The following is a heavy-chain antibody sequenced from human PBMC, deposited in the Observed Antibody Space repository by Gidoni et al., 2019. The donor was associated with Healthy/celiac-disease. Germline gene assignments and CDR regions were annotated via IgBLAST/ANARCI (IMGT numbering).Heavy chain of an antibody. D-gene: IGHD5-18*01. CDR3: ARGPQFGTAMDPYGMDV. CDR2: INPNSGGT. J-gene: IGHJ6*02. V-gene: IGHV1-2*02. CDR1: GYTFTGYY. Sequence: QVQLVQSGAEVKKPGASVKVSCKASGYTFTGYYMHWVRQAPGQGLEWMGWINPNSGGTNYAQKFQGRVTMTRDTSISTAYMELSRLRSDDTAVYYCARGPQFGTAMDPYGMDVWGQGTTVTVSS.